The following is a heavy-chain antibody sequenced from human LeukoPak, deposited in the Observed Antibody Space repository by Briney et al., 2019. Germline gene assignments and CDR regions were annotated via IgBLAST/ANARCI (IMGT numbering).Heavy chain of an antibody. J-gene: IGHJ4*02. Sequence: PGGSLRLSCAASGFSISSYEMNWVRQAPGKGLEWVSSMSTISGLIYYADSVEGRFTVSRDNAKNSLYLQMNSLRAEDTAVYYCAREFDFGTSGAGFWGQGILVTVSS. V-gene: IGHV3-21*01. D-gene: IGHD1-26*01. CDR3: AREFDFGTSGAGF. CDR2: MSTISGLI. CDR1: GFSISSYE.